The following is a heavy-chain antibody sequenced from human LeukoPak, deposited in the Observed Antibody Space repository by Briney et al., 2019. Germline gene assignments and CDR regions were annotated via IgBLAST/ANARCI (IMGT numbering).Heavy chain of an antibody. V-gene: IGHV3-11*01. Sequence: GSLRLSCAASGFTFSDFYMSWIRQAPGKGLEWVSYIGGSGRTIYYADSVKGRFTVSRDNAKNSLYLQMNSLRAEDTAVYYCARRLYYDNGGYTYWGQGTLVTVSS. D-gene: IGHD3-22*01. J-gene: IGHJ4*02. CDR3: ARRLYYDNGGYTY. CDR1: GFTFSDFY. CDR2: IGGSGRTI.